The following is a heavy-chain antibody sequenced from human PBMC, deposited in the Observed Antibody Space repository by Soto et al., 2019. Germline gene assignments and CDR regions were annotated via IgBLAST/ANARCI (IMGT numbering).Heavy chain of an antibody. CDR1: NETLTTYG. CDR3: ARDSSSSGYYYGMDV. CDR2: VSGYSGHS. V-gene: IGHV1-18*01. D-gene: IGHD6-6*01. Sequence: QVHLVQSGAEVKKPGASVKVSCKASNETLTTYGISWVRQAPGQGLEWMGWVSGYSGHSSSAQEFQDRVIMTTDTSTHTAYMELRSLTSDDSAVYFCARDSSSSGYYYGMDVWGQGPTVTVSS. J-gene: IGHJ6*02.